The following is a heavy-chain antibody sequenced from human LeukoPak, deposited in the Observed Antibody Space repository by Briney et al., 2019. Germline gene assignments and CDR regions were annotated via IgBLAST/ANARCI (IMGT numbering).Heavy chain of an antibody. J-gene: IGHJ4*02. Sequence: GGSLRLSSAASGFTFSGSAMHWVRQASGKGLEWVGRIRSKANSYATAYAASVKGRFTISRDDSKNTAYLQMNSLKTEDTAVYYCTIAAACTPLGVYWGQGTLSPSPQ. CDR1: GFTFSGSA. D-gene: IGHD6-13*01. CDR3: TIAAACTPLGVY. V-gene: IGHV3-73*01. CDR2: IRSKANSYAT.